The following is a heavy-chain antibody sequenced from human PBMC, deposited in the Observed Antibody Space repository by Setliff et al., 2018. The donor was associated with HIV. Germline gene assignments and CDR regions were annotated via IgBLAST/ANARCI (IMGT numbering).Heavy chain of an antibody. D-gene: IGHD6-6*01. CDR2: IIPILGIA. CDR3: ARVREEQLAPLPNWYFDL. Sequence: SVKVSCKASGGTFSSYAISWVRQAPGQGLEWMGGIIPILGIANYAQKFQGRVTITADRSTSTAYMELSSLRSEDTAVYYCARVREEQLAPLPNWYFDLWGRGTLVTVSS. CDR1: GGTFSSYA. V-gene: IGHV1-69*10. J-gene: IGHJ2*01.